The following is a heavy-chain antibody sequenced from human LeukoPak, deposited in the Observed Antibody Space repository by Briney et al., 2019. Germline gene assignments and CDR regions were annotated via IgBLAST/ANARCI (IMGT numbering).Heavy chain of an antibody. J-gene: IGHJ4*02. CDR1: GFTFSSCA. CDR2: ISYDGSNK. D-gene: IGHD1-26*01. Sequence: PGRSLRLSCAASGFTFSSCAMHWVRQAPGKGLEWVAVISYDGSNKYYADSVKGRFTISRDNSKNTLYLQMNSLRAEDTAVYYCARARIVGATTPPDYWGQGTLVTVSS. V-gene: IGHV3-30*04. CDR3: ARARIVGATTPPDY.